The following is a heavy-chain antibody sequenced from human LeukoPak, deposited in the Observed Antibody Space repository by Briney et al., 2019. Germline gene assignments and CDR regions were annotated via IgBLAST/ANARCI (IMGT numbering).Heavy chain of an antibody. Sequence: GASVTVSCKASGYTFTSYGISWVRQAPGQGLEWMGWISAYNGNTNYAQKLQGRVTMTTDTSTSTAYMELRSLRSDDTAVYYCAREKFKVGYCSSTSCYDYYYYGMDVWGQGTTVTVSS. CDR2: ISAYNGNT. CDR3: AREKFKVGYCSSTSCYDYYYYGMDV. CDR1: GYTFTSYG. J-gene: IGHJ6*02. D-gene: IGHD2-2*01. V-gene: IGHV1-18*01.